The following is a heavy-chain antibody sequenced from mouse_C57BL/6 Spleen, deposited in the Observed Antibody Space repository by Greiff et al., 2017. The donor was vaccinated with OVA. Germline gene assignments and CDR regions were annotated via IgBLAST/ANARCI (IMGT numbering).Heavy chain of an antibody. V-gene: IGHV1-82*01. CDR1: GYAFSSSW. CDR3: AREGIYYDYDARFAY. CDR2: IYPGDGDT. D-gene: IGHD2-4*01. Sequence: QVQLQQSGPELVKPGASVKISCKASGYAFSSSWMNWVKQRPGKGLEWIGRIYPGDGDTNYNGKFKGKATLTADKSSSTAYMQLSSLTSEDSAVYVCAREGIYYDYDARFAYWGQGTLVTVSA. J-gene: IGHJ3*01.